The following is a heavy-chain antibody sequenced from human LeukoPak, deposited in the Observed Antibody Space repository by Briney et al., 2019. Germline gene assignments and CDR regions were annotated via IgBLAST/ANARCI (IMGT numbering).Heavy chain of an antibody. V-gene: IGHV4-59*08. D-gene: IGHD2-21*02. CDR3: ARLDCGGDCFVDY. CDR1: GASFTSNY. CDR2: IYYSGTT. J-gene: IGHJ4*02. Sequence: PSETLSLTCTVSGASFTSNYWSWIRQPPGKGLEWIGYIYYSGTTTYNPSLERRVSMSVDMSKTQFSLSLNSVTATDTAVCYCARLDCGGDCFVDYWGQGTLVTVSS.